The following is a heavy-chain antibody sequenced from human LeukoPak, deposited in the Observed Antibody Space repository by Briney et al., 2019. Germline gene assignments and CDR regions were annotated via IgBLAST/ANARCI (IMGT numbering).Heavy chain of an antibody. J-gene: IGHJ6*02. Sequence: SETLSLTCAVYGGSFSGYYWSWIRQPPGKGLEWIGEINHSGSTNYNPSLKSRVTISVDTSKNQFSLKLSSVTAADTAVYYCARGAPYCSSTSCYLGYYYYGMDVWGQGTTVTVSS. CDR3: ARGAPYCSSTSCYLGYYYYGMDV. CDR1: GGSFSGYY. V-gene: IGHV4-34*01. CDR2: INHSGST. D-gene: IGHD2-2*01.